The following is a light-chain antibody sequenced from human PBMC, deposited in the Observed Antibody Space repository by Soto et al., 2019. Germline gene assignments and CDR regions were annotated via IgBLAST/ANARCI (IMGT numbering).Light chain of an antibody. Sequence: EIALTQSPGTLSLSPGERATHSCRASQSVSSSYLAWYQQKAGQAPRLLIYGASNRATGIPDRFSGSGSGTDFILTISRLEPEDFAVYYCQHYGSSWTFGQGTKVDIK. J-gene: IGKJ1*01. CDR1: QSVSSSY. CDR2: GAS. V-gene: IGKV3-20*01. CDR3: QHYGSSWT.